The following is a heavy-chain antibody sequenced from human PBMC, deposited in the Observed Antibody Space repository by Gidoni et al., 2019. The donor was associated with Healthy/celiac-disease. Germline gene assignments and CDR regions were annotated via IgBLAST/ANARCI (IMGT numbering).Heavy chain of an antibody. Sequence: QVQLVESGGGVVQPGRSLGLSCEASGFTFRRYGMHWVRQAPGKGLEGVAVIWYDGSNKSYADSVKGRLTISRDNSKNTLYLQMNSLRAEDTAVYYCARAAGVVVVIRWADGADAFDIWGQGTMVTVSS. D-gene: IGHD3-22*01. V-gene: IGHV3-33*01. CDR3: ARAAGVVVVIRWADGADAFDI. J-gene: IGHJ3*02. CDR2: IWYDGSNK. CDR1: GFTFRRYG.